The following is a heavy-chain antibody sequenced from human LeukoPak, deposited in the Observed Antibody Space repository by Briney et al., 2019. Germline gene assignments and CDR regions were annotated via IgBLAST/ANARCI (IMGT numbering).Heavy chain of an antibody. J-gene: IGHJ4*02. V-gene: IGHV3-21*01. Sequence: GGSLRISCAASGFTFDGYTMNWLRQAPGKGLEWVASISSRSDYIYYADSVRGRFTVSRENAKNSLSLQMNTLRAEDTATYYCARAEASVTAFDFWGQGTLVTVSS. CDR3: ARAEASVTAFDF. CDR2: ISSRSDYI. CDR1: GFTFDGYT. D-gene: IGHD2-21*02.